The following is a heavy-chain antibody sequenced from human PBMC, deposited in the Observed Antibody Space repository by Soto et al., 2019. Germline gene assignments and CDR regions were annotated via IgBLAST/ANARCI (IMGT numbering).Heavy chain of an antibody. J-gene: IGHJ4*02. CDR1: GFTFSSYA. V-gene: IGHV3-23*01. Sequence: RILSCAASGFTFSSYAMIWVRQAPGKGLEWVSAISGSGGSTYYADSVKGRFTISRDNSKNTLYLQMNSLRAEDTAVYYCARGSCRSSSCYGFDHWGQGTLVTVSS. CDR2: ISGSGGST. CDR3: ARGSCRSSSCYGFDH. D-gene: IGHD2-2*01.